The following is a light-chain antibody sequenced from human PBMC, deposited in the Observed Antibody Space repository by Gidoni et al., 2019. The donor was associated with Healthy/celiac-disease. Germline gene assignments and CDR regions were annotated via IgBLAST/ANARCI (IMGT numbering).Light chain of an antibody. Sequence: EIVLTQSPATLSLSPGERATLSCRASQSVSSYLAWYQQKPGQAPRLLIYDASNRATGIPARFSGSGSGTDFTLTSSSLEPEDFAVYYCQQRSNWPKTFXQXTKVEIK. J-gene: IGKJ1*01. V-gene: IGKV3-11*01. CDR3: QQRSNWPKT. CDR2: DAS. CDR1: QSVSSY.